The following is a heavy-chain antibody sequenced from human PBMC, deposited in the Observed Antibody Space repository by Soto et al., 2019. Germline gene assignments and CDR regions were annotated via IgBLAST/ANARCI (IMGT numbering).Heavy chain of an antibody. CDR3: AKGREPTIFGVVIMYYYYYYMDV. V-gene: IGHV3-23*01. J-gene: IGHJ6*03. CDR1: GFTFSSYA. Sequence: GGSLRLSCAASGFTFSSYAMSWVRQAPGKGLEWVSAISGSGGSTYYADSVKGRFTISRDNSKNTLYLQMNSLRAEDTAVYYCAKGREPTIFGVVIMYYYYYYMDVWGKGTTVTVSS. CDR2: ISGSGGST. D-gene: IGHD3-3*01.